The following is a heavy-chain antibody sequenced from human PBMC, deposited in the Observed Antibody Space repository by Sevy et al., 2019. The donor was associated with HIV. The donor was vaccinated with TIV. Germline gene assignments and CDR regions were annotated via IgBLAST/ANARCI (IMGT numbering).Heavy chain of an antibody. Sequence: ASVKVSCKASGYTFTSYGISWVRQAPGQGLEWMGWISAYNGNTNYAQKLQGRVTMTTDTSTRTAYMELRSLRSDDTAVYYCARVLGSDYDFWSGYTLYYYGMDVWGQGTTVTVSS. CDR2: ISAYNGNT. CDR1: GYTFTSYG. V-gene: IGHV1-18*01. CDR3: ARVLGSDYDFWSGYTLYYYGMDV. D-gene: IGHD3-3*01. J-gene: IGHJ6*02.